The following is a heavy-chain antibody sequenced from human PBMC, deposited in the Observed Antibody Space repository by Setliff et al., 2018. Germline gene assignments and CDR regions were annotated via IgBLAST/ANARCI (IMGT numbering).Heavy chain of an antibody. J-gene: IGHJ4*02. CDR3: ARDSSMGGTNSWFTY. V-gene: IGHV1-46*02. CDR2: INPNGGSA. CDR1: GYTFNSHY. Sequence: ASVKVSCKASGYTFNSHYMHWVRQAPGQGLEWVAMINPNGGSATYAQKFQGRVTVTRDTSTSTVYMELSSLRSDETAMYYCARDSSMGGTNSWFTYWGQGTLVTVSS. D-gene: IGHD1-7*01.